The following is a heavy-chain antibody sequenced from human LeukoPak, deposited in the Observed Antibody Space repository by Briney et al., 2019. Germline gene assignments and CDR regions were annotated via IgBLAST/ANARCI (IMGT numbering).Heavy chain of an antibody. CDR1: GFTFYEDT. CDR2: ISWDGDST. Sequence: GGSLRLSCAASGFTFYEDTMHWVRQAPGKCLEWVSRISWDGDSTYYADSVKGRFTTSRDNSKNSLYLQMNSLRTEDTALYYCAKGNYYYMDVWGKGTTVTVSS. CDR3: AKGNYYYMDV. J-gene: IGHJ6*03. V-gene: IGHV3-43*01.